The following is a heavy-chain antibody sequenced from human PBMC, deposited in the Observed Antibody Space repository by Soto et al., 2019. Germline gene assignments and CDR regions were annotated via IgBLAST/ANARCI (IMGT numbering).Heavy chain of an antibody. J-gene: IGHJ6*02. Sequence: WTWIRQPPGNGLEWIGYISSSGTIHYNSSLKSRVTISLDTSRNHFSLKLTSVTAADTAVYFCARDRKLIIPGNYYYYGMDVWGQGTTVTVSS. CDR2: ISSSGTI. D-gene: IGHD2-15*01. CDR3: ARDRKLIIPGNYYYYGMDV. V-gene: IGHV4-61*03.